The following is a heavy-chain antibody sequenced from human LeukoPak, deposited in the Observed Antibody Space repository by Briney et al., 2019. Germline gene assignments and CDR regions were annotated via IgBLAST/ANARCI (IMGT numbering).Heavy chain of an antibody. Sequence: GGSLRLSCAASGFTFSTYGMHWVRQAPGKGLEWVSGISWNSGSIGYADSVKGRFTISRDNAKNSLYLQMNSLRAEDMALYYCAKDQAKNLVWSDAFDIWGQGTMVTVSS. J-gene: IGHJ3*02. CDR2: ISWNSGSI. CDR1: GFTFSTYG. D-gene: IGHD3-10*01. CDR3: AKDQAKNLVWSDAFDI. V-gene: IGHV3-9*03.